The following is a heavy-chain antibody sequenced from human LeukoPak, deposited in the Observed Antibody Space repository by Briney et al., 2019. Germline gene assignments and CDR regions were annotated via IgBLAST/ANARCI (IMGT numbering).Heavy chain of an antibody. Sequence: GGSLRLSCAASGFTFSSYGMHWVRQAPGKGLEWVAVIWYDGSNEYYADSVKGRFTISRDNSKNTLYLQMNSLRAEDTAVYYCASGRDYYDSSGPFDYWGQGTLVTVSS. CDR2: IWYDGSNE. D-gene: IGHD3-22*01. V-gene: IGHV3-33*01. J-gene: IGHJ4*02. CDR3: ASGRDYYDSSGPFDY. CDR1: GFTFSSYG.